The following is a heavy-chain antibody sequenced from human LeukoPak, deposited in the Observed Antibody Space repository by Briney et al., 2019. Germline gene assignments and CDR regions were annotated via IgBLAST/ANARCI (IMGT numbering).Heavy chain of an antibody. Sequence: SGTLSLTCAISGGAISSYDWSWIPQPAGYQLKWIGRIYTSGSTNYNPSLKSRVTMSVDTSKNQFSLKLSSVTAADTAVYYCARGCSGGSCHGGNDYWGQGTLVTVSS. CDR3: ARGCSGGSCHGGNDY. V-gene: IGHV4-4*07. J-gene: IGHJ4*02. CDR2: IYTSGST. D-gene: IGHD2-15*01. CDR1: GGAISSYD.